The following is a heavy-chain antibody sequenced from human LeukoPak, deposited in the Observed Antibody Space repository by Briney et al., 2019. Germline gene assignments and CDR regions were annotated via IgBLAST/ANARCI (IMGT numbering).Heavy chain of an antibody. CDR3: ARVTSSGSYPPFDY. CDR1: GFTFSSYS. D-gene: IGHD1-26*01. Sequence: PGGSLRLSCAASGFTFSSYSMNWVRRAPGKGLEWVSYISSSSSTIYYADSVKGRFTISRDNAKNSLYLQMNSLRAEDTAVYYCARVTSSGSYPPFDYWGQGTLVTVSS. CDR2: ISSSSSTI. V-gene: IGHV3-48*04. J-gene: IGHJ4*02.